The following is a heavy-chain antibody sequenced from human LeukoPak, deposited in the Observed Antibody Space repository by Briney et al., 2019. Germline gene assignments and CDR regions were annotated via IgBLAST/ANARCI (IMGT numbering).Heavy chain of an antibody. J-gene: IGHJ3*01. CDR2: ISTDGSST. D-gene: IGHD6-6*01. Sequence: PGGPLRLSCAASGFTFSSYWMHWVRQAPGKGLVWVSRISTDGSSTNSADSVKGRFTISRDNAKNTLYLQMNSLRAEDTAVYYCVREYSSSSGLAFDVWGQGTMVTVSP. CDR1: GFTFSSYW. CDR3: VREYSSSSGLAFDV. V-gene: IGHV3-74*01.